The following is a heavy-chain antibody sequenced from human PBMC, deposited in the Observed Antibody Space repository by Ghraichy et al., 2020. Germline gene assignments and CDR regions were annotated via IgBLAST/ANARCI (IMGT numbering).Heavy chain of an antibody. Sequence: GGSLRLSCAASGFTFSSYDMHWVRQATGKGLEWVSAIGTAGDTYYPGSVKGRFTISRENAKNSLYLQMNSLRAGDTAVYYCAASADCTNGGAPLACGAFDIWGQGTMVTVSS. CDR1: GFTFSSYD. CDR2: IGTAGDT. D-gene: IGHD2-8*01. J-gene: IGHJ3*02. CDR3: AASADCTNGGAPLACGAFDI. V-gene: IGHV3-13*01.